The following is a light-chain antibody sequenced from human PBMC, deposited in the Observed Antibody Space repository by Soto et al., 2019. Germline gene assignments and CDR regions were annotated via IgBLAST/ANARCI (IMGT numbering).Light chain of an antibody. V-gene: IGKV3-20*01. CDR1: QSVSSSY. CDR3: QQYGSSPYT. J-gene: IGKJ2*01. CDR2: GAS. Sequence: EIVLTQSPGTLSLSPGERATLSCRASQSVSSSYLAWYQQKPGQAPRLLIYGASSRATGIPDRFSGSGSGTDFTLTISILEPEDFAVYYCQQYGSSPYTFGPGTKLEIK.